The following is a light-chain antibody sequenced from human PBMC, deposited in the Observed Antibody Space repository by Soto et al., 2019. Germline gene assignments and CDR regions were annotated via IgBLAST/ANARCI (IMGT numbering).Light chain of an antibody. CDR2: ESS. J-gene: IGKJ5*01. V-gene: IGKV1-39*01. Sequence: IHLTQSPPSRSASVVDIVTITCRASQTISPFLNWYQCKPGKPPKLLIYESSNLRGGVSSRFRGSGSGTDFTLTIDRLQSDDFATYYCQHSSSDFTTFGQGTRLEIK. CDR3: QHSSSDFTT. CDR1: QTISPF.